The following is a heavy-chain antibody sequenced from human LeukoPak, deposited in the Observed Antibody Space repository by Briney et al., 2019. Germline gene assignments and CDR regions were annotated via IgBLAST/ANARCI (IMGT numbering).Heavy chain of an antibody. CDR1: GFTFSSYA. V-gene: IGHV3-33*08. CDR3: TSGVAAAGAFDY. J-gene: IGHJ4*02. Sequence: QPGGSLRLSCAASGFTFSSYAMSWVRQAPGKGLEWVAVIWYDGSNKYYADSVKGRFTISRDNSKNTLYLQMNSLRAEDTAVYYCTSGVAAAGAFDYWGQGTLVTVSS. CDR2: IWYDGSNK. D-gene: IGHD6-13*01.